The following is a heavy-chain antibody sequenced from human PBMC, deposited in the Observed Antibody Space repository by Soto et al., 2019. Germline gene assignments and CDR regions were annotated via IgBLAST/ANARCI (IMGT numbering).Heavy chain of an antibody. J-gene: IGHJ4*02. D-gene: IGHD4-17*01. CDR1: GYTFTGYY. CDR3: ARGMGYGDRNFDY. CDR2: INPTSGGT. V-gene: IGHV1-2*04. Sequence: ASVKVSCKASGYTFTGYYMHWVRQAPGQGLEWMGWINPTSGGTNYAQKFQGWVTMTRDTSISTAYMELSRLRSDDTAVYYCARGMGYGDRNFDYWGQGTLDTVSS.